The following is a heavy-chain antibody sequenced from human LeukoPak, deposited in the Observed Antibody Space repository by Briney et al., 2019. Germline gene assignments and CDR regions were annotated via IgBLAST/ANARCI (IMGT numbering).Heavy chain of an antibody. CDR1: GFTFSSYW. CDR2: INQDGSEK. D-gene: IGHD2-2*01. Sequence: GGSLRLSCAASGFTFSSYWMSWVRQAPGKGLEWVANINQDGSEKYYVDSVKGRFTISRDNAKNSLYLQMNSLRAEDTAVYYCARVDLVVPAPLSKYYYYMDVWGKGTTVTISS. V-gene: IGHV3-7*01. CDR3: ARVDLVVPAPLSKYYYYMDV. J-gene: IGHJ6*03.